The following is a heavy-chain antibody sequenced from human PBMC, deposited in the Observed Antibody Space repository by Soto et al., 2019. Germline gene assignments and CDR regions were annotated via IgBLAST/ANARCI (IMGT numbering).Heavy chain of an antibody. D-gene: IGHD1-26*01. V-gene: IGHV3-23*01. CDR1: GFTFSSYA. CDR2: ISGSGGST. Sequence: GGSLRLSCAASGFTFSSYAMSWVRQAPGKGLEWVSAISGSGGSTYYADSVKGRFTISRDNSKNTLYLQMNSLRAEDTAVYYCAKDSDIAGGSYLYYFDYWGQGTLVTVSS. CDR3: AKDSDIAGGSYLYYFDY. J-gene: IGHJ4*02.